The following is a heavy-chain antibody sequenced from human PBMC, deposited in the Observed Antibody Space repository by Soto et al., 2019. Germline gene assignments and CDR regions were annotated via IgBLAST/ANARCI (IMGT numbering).Heavy chain of an antibody. D-gene: IGHD2-2*02. V-gene: IGHV4-34*01. CDR2: INHSGST. CDR3: ARGRKPRYCSSTSCYRNWFDP. CDR1: GGSFSGYY. J-gene: IGHJ5*02. Sequence: SETLSLTCAVYGGSFSGYYWSWICQPPGKGLEWIGEINHSGSTNYNPSLKSRVTISVDTSKNQFSLKLSSVTAADTAVYYCARGRKPRYCSSTSCYRNWFDPWGQGTLVTVSS.